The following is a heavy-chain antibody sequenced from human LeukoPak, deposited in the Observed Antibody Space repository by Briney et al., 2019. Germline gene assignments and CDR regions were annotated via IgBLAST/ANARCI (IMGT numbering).Heavy chain of an antibody. V-gene: IGHV1-69*02. J-gene: IGHJ4*02. Sequence: ASVKVSCKASGGTFNSYSFIWVRQAPGQGLEWMGRTIPMFGMTNHAQNFQGRVTITADKSTSTVYMEVTSLRSEDTAVYYCAGGLQWLAHDYWGQGTLVTVSS. CDR1: GGTFNSYS. D-gene: IGHD6-19*01. CDR2: TIPMFGMT. CDR3: AGGLQWLAHDY.